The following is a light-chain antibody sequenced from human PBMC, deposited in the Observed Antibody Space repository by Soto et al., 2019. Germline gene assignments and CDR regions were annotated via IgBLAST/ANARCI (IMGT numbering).Light chain of an antibody. CDR3: QQYYNYPRT. CDR2: AAS. J-gene: IGKJ1*01. V-gene: IGKV1-8*01. Sequence: AIRMTQSPSSFSASTGDRVTITCRASQGISSYLAWYQQEPGKAPKLLIYAASTLQSGVPSRFSGSGSGTDFTLTISCLQSEDFATYYCQQYYNYPRTFGQGTKVEIK. CDR1: QGISSY.